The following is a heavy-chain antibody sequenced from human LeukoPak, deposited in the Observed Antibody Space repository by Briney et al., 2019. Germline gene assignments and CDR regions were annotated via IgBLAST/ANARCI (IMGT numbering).Heavy chain of an antibody. CDR1: GFTFSSYW. CDR2: IKQDGSEK. V-gene: IGHV3-7*01. J-gene: IGHJ3*02. D-gene: IGHD3-10*01. CDR3: AGIWFGEWKDAFDI. Sequence: PGGSLRLSCAASGFTFSSYWMSWVRQAPGKGLEWVANIKQDGSEKYYVDSVKGRFTISRDNAKNSLYLQMNSLRAEDTAVYYCAGIWFGEWKDAFDIWGQGTMVTVSS.